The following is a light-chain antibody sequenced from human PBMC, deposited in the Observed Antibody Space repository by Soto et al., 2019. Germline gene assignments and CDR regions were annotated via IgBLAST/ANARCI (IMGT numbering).Light chain of an antibody. CDR1: SSAVGTFSL. CDR3: CSSAPSRTFV. CDR2: DGS. Sequence: QSVLTQPASVSGSPGHSITISFTGSSSAVGTFSLVSWYQHHPGKVPKLIIYDGSKRPSGVSNRFSGSEPDNTASLTISGLQAEDEADYYCCSSAPSRTFVFGTGTKLTVL. V-gene: IGLV2-23*01. J-gene: IGLJ1*01.